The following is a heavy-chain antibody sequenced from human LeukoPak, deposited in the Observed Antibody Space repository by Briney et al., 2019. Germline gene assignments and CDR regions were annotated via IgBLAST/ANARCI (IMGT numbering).Heavy chain of an antibody. CDR2: IHNSRGA. D-gene: IGHD3-16*01. Sequence: SETLSLTCIVSGGSVTSDIYYWNWMRQPPGKGLKWIGNIHNSRGANYNPSLKSRVTISLDPSKNQFSLKVNSMTLADTAIYYCARVGGIMHSWGQGTQVTVSS. CDR3: ARVGGIMHS. J-gene: IGHJ4*02. CDR1: GGSVTSDIYY. V-gene: IGHV4-61*01.